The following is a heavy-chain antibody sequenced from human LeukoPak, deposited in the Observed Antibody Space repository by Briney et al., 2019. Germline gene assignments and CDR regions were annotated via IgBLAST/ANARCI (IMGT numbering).Heavy chain of an antibody. CDR3: ARVLIPYDSSGYHEYFQH. CDR2: ISAYNGNT. V-gene: IGHV1-18*01. D-gene: IGHD3-22*01. J-gene: IGHJ1*01. Sequence: ASVKVSCKASGYTFTSYGISWVRRPPAQGLEWMGWISAYNGNTNYAQKLQGRVTMTTDTSKSTAYMELRSLRSDDTAVYYCARVLIPYDSSGYHEYFQHWGQGTMVTVSS. CDR1: GYTFTSYG.